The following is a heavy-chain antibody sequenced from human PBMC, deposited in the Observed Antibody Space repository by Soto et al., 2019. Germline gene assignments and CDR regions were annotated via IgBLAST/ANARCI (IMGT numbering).Heavy chain of an antibody. Sequence: ASVKVSCKASGYTFTSYYMHWVRHPPGQGLEWMGIINPSGGSTSYAQKFQGRVTMTRDTSTSTVYMELSSLRSEDTAVYYCASGRRSSSWYYYYYGMDVWGQGTTVTVSS. V-gene: IGHV1-46*01. CDR1: GYTFTSYY. J-gene: IGHJ6*02. CDR3: ASGRRSSSWYYYYYGMDV. D-gene: IGHD6-13*01. CDR2: INPSGGST.